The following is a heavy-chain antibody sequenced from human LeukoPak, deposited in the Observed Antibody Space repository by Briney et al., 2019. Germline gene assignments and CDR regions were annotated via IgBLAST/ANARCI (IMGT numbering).Heavy chain of an antibody. D-gene: IGHD3-9*01. J-gene: IGHJ4*02. V-gene: IGHV3-23*01. CDR3: AKDRQLRYFDWLFIPFDY. CDR1: GFTFSSYA. Sequence: PGGSLRLSCAASGFTFSSYAMSWVRQAPGKGLEWVSAISGSGGSTYYADSVKGRFTISRDNSKNTLYLQMNSLRAEDTAVYYCAKDRQLRYFDWLFIPFDYWGRGTLVTVSS. CDR2: ISGSGGST.